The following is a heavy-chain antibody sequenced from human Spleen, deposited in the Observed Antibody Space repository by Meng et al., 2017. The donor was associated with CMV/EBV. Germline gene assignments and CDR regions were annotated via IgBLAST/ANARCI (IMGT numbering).Heavy chain of an antibody. V-gene: IGHV3-21*01. CDR2: ISSSSSYI. CDR1: GFTFSSYS. J-gene: IGHJ3*02. D-gene: IGHD6-13*01. CDR3: ARVGPSSWYGAFDI. Sequence: GESLKISCAASGFTFSSYSMNWVRQAPGKGLEWVSSISSSSSYIYYADSVKGRFTISRDNAKDSLYLQMNSLRAEDTAVYYCARVGPSSWYGAFDICGQGTMVTVSS.